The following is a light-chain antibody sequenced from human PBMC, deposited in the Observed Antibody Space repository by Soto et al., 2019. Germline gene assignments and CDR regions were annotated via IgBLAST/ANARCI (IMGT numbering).Light chain of an antibody. CDR3: QQYYSTPRT. V-gene: IGKV4-1*01. J-gene: IGKJ1*01. CDR1: QRVLYCSNNKNY. CDR2: WAS. Sequence: DIVINHFVDSVAVSLGETATINCKSSQRVLYCSNNKNYLAWYQQKPGQAPKLLIYWASTRESGVPDRFSGSGSGTDFTLTISSLQAEDVAVYYCQQYYSTPRTFGQGTKVDIK.